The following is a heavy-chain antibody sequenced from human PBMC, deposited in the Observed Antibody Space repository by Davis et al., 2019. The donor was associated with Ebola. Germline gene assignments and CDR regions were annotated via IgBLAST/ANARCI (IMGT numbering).Heavy chain of an antibody. J-gene: IGHJ4*02. CDR2: ISSDGGSSQ. V-gene: IGHV3-33*08. CDR1: GFTFSSYA. D-gene: IGHD3-22*01. Sequence: GESLKISCAASGFTFSSYAMSWVRQAPGKGLEWVSFISSDGGSSQLYADSVKGRFTISRDDSKSTLHLQMNGLGAEDTAVYLCARDGPHFDIDFWGQGTLVTVSS. CDR3: ARDGPHFDIDF.